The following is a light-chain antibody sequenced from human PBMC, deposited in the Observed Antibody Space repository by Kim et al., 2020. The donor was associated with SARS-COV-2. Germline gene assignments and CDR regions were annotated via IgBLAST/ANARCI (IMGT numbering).Light chain of an antibody. J-gene: IGKJ5*01. CDR3: QKYDSTPIT. CDR2: SAS. V-gene: IGKV1-27*01. Sequence: SVGDRVTISCRASQDISSYLAWYQQKQGQVPNLLIYSASTLQSGVPSRFSGSGSGTDFTLTISSVQPEDVATYYCQKYDSTPITFGQGTRLEIK. CDR1: QDISSY.